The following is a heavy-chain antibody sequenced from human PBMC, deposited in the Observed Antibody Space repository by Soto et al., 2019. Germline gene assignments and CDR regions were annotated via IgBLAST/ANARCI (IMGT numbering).Heavy chain of an antibody. CDR2: IYSGGTI. CDR1: GFTVTINY. J-gene: IGHJ4*02. D-gene: IGHD5-12*01. CDR3: HGYGY. V-gene: IGHV3-53*01. Sequence: DVQVVESGGGLVQPGGSLRLSCAVSGFTVTINYMSWVRQAPGKGLEWVSVIYSGGTIYYADSVKGRVTISRDTSKNTLYLQMNSLRGDDTAVYYCHGYGYWGQGTLVTVSS.